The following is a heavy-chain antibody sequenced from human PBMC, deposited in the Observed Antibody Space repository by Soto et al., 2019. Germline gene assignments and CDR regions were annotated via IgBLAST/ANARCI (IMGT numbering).Heavy chain of an antibody. J-gene: IGHJ3*02. Sequence: DVQLVESGGGLIQPGGSLRLSCAAFGFTVSGKKYLAWVRQAPGKGLEWLSGLYDVDGTYYADSVKGRFTVSRDSSQSVVYLQMHSLRPDDTAVYYCASWQLQEHAYDIWGLGTAVTVSS. CDR1: GFTVSGKKY. CDR3: ASWQLQEHAYDI. D-gene: IGHD1-1*01. V-gene: IGHV3-53*01. CDR2: LYDVDGT.